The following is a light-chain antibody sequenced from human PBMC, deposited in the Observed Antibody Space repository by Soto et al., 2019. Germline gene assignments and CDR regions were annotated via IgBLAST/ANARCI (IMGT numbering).Light chain of an antibody. CDR2: SGN. J-gene: IGLJ2*01. V-gene: IGLV1-44*01. CDR1: TSNIGRYT. CDR3: SVWDDSLRGVL. Sequence: QSVLTQEPSASGTPGQRVTISCTGGTSNIGRYTVNWYQQFAGAAPKLLIYSGNQRPSGVPDRFSGSWSGISASLAISGLQAEDEADYYCSVWDDSLRGVLFGGGTKLTVL.